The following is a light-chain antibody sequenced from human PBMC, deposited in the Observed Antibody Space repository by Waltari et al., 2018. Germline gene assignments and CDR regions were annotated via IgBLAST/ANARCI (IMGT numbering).Light chain of an antibody. Sequence: IMLTQSPDTLSLSPGERATLSCRARQSIGTFLVWYQQKPGQAPRLLIHAASTRATGIPDRFSGSGSGTDFSLIISRLEPEDFAVYYCQHYVRLPVTFGQGTKVEIK. J-gene: IGKJ1*01. CDR1: QSIGTF. V-gene: IGKV3-20*01. CDR3: QHYVRLPVT. CDR2: AAS.